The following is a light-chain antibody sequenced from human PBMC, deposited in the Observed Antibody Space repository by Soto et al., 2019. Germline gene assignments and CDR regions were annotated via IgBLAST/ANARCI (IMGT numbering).Light chain of an antibody. CDR1: QSVSSSY. Sequence: EIVLTQSPGTLSLSPGERATLSCRASQSVSSSYLAWYQQKPGQAPRLLIYGASSRATGIPDRFSGSGSGTDFALTISRLEPEDYAVYYCQHYGSSLFGKGTKVEIK. CDR3: QHYGSSL. CDR2: GAS. V-gene: IGKV3-20*01. J-gene: IGKJ2*01.